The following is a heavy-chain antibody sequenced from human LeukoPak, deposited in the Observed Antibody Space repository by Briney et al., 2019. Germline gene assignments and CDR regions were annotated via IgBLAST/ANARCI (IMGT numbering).Heavy chain of an antibody. CDR2: IYYSGST. Sequence: SETLSLTCTVSGGSISSSSYYWGWIRQPPGKGLEWIGSIYYSGSTYYNPSLKSRVTISVDTSKNQFSLKLSSVTAADTAVYYCARVQSWFGELLFYMDVWGKGTTVTVSS. J-gene: IGHJ6*03. V-gene: IGHV4-39*07. CDR1: GGSISSSSYY. CDR3: ARVQSWFGELLFYMDV. D-gene: IGHD3-10*01.